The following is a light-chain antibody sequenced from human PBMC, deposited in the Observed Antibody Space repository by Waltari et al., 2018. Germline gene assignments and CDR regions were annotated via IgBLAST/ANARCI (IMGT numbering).Light chain of an antibody. V-gene: IGLV2-8*01. CDR1: SSDVGGFNY. CDR2: EVS. Sequence: QSAPTQPPSASGSPGPSVTIPCTGTSSDVGGFNYVSWYQQHPGKAPKLMIYEVSKRPSGVPDRFSGSKSGNTASLTVSGLQAEDEADYYCSSYAGSNNLYVFGTGTKVTVL. J-gene: IGLJ1*01. CDR3: SSYAGSNNLYV.